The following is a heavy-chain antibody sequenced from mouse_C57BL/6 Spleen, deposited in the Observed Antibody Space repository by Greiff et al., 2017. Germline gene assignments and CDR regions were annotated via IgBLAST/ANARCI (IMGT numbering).Heavy chain of an antibody. CDR3: TTDNYRCSYWYFDV. J-gene: IGHJ1*03. D-gene: IGHD1-3*01. V-gene: IGHV14-4*01. CDR1: GFNIKDDY. Sequence: VQLQQSGAELVRPGASVKLSCTASGFNIKDDYMHWVKQRPEQGLEWIGWIDPENGDTEYASKFQGKATITADTSSNTAYLQLSSLTSEDTAVYYCTTDNYRCSYWYFDVWGTGTTVTVSS. CDR2: IDPENGDT.